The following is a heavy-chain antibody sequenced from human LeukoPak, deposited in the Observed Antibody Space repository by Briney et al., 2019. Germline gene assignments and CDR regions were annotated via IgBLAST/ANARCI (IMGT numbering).Heavy chain of an antibody. V-gene: IGHV3-23*01. J-gene: IGHJ3*02. CDR3: AKSPTDIVAVPAAILAFDI. CDR1: GFTFSSFA. Sequence: SGGSLRLSCAASGFTFSSFAINWVRQAPGKGLEWVSTISLSGVGTYYAASVKGRFTISRDNSRHTLYLQMKSLRAEETAVYYCAKSPTDIVAVPAAILAFDIWGQGTMVTVSS. CDR2: ISLSGVGT. D-gene: IGHD2-2*01.